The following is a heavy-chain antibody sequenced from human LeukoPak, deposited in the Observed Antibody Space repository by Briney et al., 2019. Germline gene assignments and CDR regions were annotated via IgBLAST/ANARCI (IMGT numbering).Heavy chain of an antibody. CDR1: GFMFSSYG. J-gene: IGHJ3*02. D-gene: IGHD4-23*01. CDR3: TRVGDYGGNSAAFDI. CDR2: ISGSGIDA. Sequence: PGGSLRLSCAASGFMFSSYGMNWVRQAPGKGMEWVAGISGSGIDADYADSVKGRFTISRDNSKNTVYLQMNSLRAEDTAVYYCTRVGDYGGNSAAFDIWGQGTMVTVFS. V-gene: IGHV3-23*01.